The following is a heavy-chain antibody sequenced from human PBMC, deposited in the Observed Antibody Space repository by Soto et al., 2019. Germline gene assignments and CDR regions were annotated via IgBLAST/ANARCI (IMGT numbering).Heavy chain of an antibody. Sequence: QVQLVQSGAGVKKPGGSVKVSCNPSGYAFTSYTMHWVRQAPGQGLEWMGWINADNGDSKYSQKFQGKVTITRDSSASIAYMQLSSLRSEDTAVYYCARDTGSGLRVEPGIFEYWGQGTLVTVSS. V-gene: IGHV1-3*01. CDR3: ARDTGSGLRVEPGIFEY. CDR1: GYAFTSYT. J-gene: IGHJ4*02. D-gene: IGHD1-26*01. CDR2: INADNGDS.